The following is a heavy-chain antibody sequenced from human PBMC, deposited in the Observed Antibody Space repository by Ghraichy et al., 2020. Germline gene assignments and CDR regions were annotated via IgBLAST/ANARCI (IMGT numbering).Heavy chain of an antibody. CDR2: IIPIFGTA. CDR1: GGTFSSYA. V-gene: IGHV1-69*13. Sequence: SVKVSCKASGGTFSSYAISWVRQAPGQGLEWMGGIIPIFGTANYAQKFQGRVTITADESTSTAYMELSSLRSEDTAVYYCARPRAPYSSSGNFDYWGQGTLVTVSS. J-gene: IGHJ4*02. D-gene: IGHD6-13*01. CDR3: ARPRAPYSSSGNFDY.